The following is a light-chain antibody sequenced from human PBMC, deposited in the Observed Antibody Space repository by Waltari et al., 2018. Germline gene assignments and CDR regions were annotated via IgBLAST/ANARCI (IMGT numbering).Light chain of an antibody. V-gene: IGLV3-1*01. Sequence: SYELTQPPSVSVSPGQTASITCSGDKLGDKYACCYQQKPGQSPVLVIYQGSKRPSGIPERFSGSNSGNTATLTISGTQAMNEADYYCQAWDSSTVVFGGGTKLTVL. CDR3: QAWDSSTVV. J-gene: IGLJ2*01. CDR2: QGS. CDR1: KLGDKY.